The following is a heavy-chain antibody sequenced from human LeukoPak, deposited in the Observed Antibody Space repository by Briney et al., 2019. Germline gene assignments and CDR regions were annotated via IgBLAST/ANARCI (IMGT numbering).Heavy chain of an antibody. J-gene: IGHJ4*02. CDR2: ISYDGSNK. Sequence: GGSLRLSCAASGFTFSSYAMHWVRQAPGKGLEWVAIISYDGSNKYYADSVKGRFTISRDNSKNTLYLQMNSLRPEDTAVYYCARGSSSWYYFDYWGQGTLVTVSS. CDR3: ARGSSSWYYFDY. CDR1: GFTFSSYA. V-gene: IGHV3-30-3*01. D-gene: IGHD6-13*01.